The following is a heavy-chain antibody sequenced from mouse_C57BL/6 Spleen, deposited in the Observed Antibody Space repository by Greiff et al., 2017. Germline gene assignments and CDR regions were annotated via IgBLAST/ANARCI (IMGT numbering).Heavy chain of an antibody. Sequence: VKLQESGAELVKPGASVKMSCKASGYTFTTYPIEWMKQNHGKSLEWIGNFHPYNDDTKYNEKFKGKATLTVEKSSSTVYLELSRLTSDDSAVYYCARGSYYYGSSPFAYWGQGTLVTVSA. D-gene: IGHD1-1*01. CDR2: FHPYNDDT. CDR3: ARGSYYYGSSPFAY. V-gene: IGHV1-47*01. J-gene: IGHJ3*01. CDR1: GYTFTTYP.